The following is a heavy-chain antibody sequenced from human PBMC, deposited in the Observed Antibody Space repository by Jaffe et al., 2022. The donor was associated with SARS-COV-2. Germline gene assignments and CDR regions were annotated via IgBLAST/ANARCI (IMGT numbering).Heavy chain of an antibody. CDR2: IHPDDSDT. CDR3: TRRVDFWGGPQVEYNWFDP. V-gene: IGHV5-51*01. D-gene: IGHD3-3*01. Sequence: EVQLVQSGAEVKKPGESLKISCKGSGFNFATYWIVWVRQMPGKGLEWMGIIHPDDSDTRYSPSFQGQVSISADKSINTAYLQWSSLKASDTAMYYCTRRVDFWGGPQVEYNWFDPWGQGTLVTVSS. CDR1: GFNFATYW. J-gene: IGHJ5*02.